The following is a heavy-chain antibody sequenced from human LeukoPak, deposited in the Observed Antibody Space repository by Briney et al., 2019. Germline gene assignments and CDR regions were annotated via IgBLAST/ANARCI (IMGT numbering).Heavy chain of an antibody. J-gene: IGHJ4*02. CDR2: INHSGST. CDR1: GGSISSGGYS. Sequence: SQTLSLTCAVSGGSISSGGYSWIWIRQPPGKGLEWIGYINHSGSTNYNPSLKSRVTIPVDTSKNQFSLKLSSVTAADTAVYYCATPRGVAARFDYWGQGTLVTVSS. V-gene: IGHV4-30-2*01. D-gene: IGHD6-6*01. CDR3: ATPRGVAARFDY.